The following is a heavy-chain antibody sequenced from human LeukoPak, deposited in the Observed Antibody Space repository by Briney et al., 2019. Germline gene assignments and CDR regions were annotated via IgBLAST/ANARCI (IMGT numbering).Heavy chain of an antibody. CDR1: GYTLTDNH. D-gene: IGHD3-3*01. Sequence: ASVKVSCKASGYTLTDNHLYWVRQAPGQGLEWMGWIDPNSGVTNFAQNFQGRLTMTTDTSISTAYMELSSLRSEDTAVYYCARFTYYDFWSGYLWDYWGQGTLVTVSS. V-gene: IGHV1-2*02. J-gene: IGHJ4*02. CDR2: IDPNSGVT. CDR3: ARFTYYDFWSGYLWDY.